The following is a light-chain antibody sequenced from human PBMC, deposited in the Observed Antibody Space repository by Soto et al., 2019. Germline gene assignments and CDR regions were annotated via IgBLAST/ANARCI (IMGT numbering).Light chain of an antibody. V-gene: IGKV3-15*01. J-gene: IGKJ4*01. CDR1: QSVGSN. CDR2: RAS. CDR3: QQNNNWQPLT. Sequence: EIVMTQSPATLSVPPGDTATLSCRASQSVGSNLGWYQQKPGQAPRLLIYRASTRATDIPARFSGSGSGTEFTLTISSLQSEDSAVYYCQQNNNWQPLTSGGGTKAEI.